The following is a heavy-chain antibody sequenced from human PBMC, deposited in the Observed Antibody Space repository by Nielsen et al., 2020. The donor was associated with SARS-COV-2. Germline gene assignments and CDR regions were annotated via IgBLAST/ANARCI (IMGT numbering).Heavy chain of an antibody. D-gene: IGHD4-17*01. CDR3: ARLPNPLTTRQPPDI. CDR1: GFTFDDYG. Sequence: GESLKISCAASGFTFDDYGMSWVRQAPGKGLEWVSGINWNGGSTGYADSVKGRFTISRDNAKNSLYLQMNSLRAEDTALYHGARLPNPLTTRQPPDIWGQGTMVTVSS. CDR2: INWNGGST. J-gene: IGHJ3*02. V-gene: IGHV3-20*01.